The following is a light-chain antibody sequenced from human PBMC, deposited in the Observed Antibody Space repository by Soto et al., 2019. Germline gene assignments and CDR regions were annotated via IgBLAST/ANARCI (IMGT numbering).Light chain of an antibody. CDR2: AAS. J-gene: IGKJ1*01. CDR1: QSVNSN. CDR3: QHYNSYSEA. Sequence: EIVMTQSPATLSVSAGERATLSCRASQSVNSNLAWYQQKPGQAPRLLIYAASTRATGIPARFSGSGSGTEFTLTISSLQPDDFATYYCQHYNSYSEAFGQGTKVDIK. V-gene: IGKV3-15*01.